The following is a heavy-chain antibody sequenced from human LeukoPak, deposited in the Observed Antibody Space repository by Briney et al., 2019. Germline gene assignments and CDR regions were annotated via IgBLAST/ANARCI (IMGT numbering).Heavy chain of an antibody. J-gene: IGHJ4*02. CDR3: ARDPATYNWNDVDYFDY. V-gene: IGHV1-18*01. CDR1: GYTFTSYG. Sequence: ASVKVSRKASGYTFTSYGISWVRQAPGQGLEWMGWISAYNGNTNYAQKLQGRVTMTTDTSTSTAYMELRSLRSDDTAVYYCARDPATYNWNDVDYFDYWGQGTLVTVSS. CDR2: ISAYNGNT. D-gene: IGHD1-1*01.